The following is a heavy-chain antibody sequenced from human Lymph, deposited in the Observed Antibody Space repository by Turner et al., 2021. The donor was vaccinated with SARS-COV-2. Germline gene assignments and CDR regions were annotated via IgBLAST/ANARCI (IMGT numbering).Heavy chain of an antibody. Sequence: QVQLVESGGGVVQPGRSLRLSCAASGFTFSTYVMHWVRQAPGKGLEWVALRSYDGSNEYYADSVKGRVTIYRDNSKNTVYLHMNSLRTEDTARYYCARGNGGNYYYGMDVWGQGTTVTVSS. V-gene: IGHV3-30*04. CDR3: ARGNGGNYYYGMDV. CDR1: GFTFSTYV. CDR2: RSYDGSNE. D-gene: IGHD2-15*01. J-gene: IGHJ6*02.